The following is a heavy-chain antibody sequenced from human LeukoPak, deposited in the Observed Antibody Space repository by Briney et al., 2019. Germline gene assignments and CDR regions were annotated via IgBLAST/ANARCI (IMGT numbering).Heavy chain of an antibody. V-gene: IGHV4-39*07. CDR2: IYYSGST. J-gene: IGHJ3*02. Sequence: SETLSLTCTVSGGSISSSSYYWGWIRQPPGKGLEWIGSIYYSGSTYYNPSPKSRVTISVDTSKNQFSLKLSSVTAADTAVYYCAGQGAMGAFDIWGQGTMVTVSS. CDR1: GGSISSSSYY. D-gene: IGHD5-18*01. CDR3: AGQGAMGAFDI.